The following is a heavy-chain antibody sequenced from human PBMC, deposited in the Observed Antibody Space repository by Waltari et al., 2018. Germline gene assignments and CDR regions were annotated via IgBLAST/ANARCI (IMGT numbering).Heavy chain of an antibody. V-gene: IGHV4-4*07. CDR3: ARDAVVPAASYYYYYYMDV. D-gene: IGHD2-2*01. CDR1: GGSISSYY. CDR2: IYTSGSI. Sequence: QVQLQESGPGLVKPSETLSLTCTVSGGSISSYYWSWIRQPAGKGLDWIGRIYTSGSINYNPSLKSRVTMSVDTSKNQFSLKLSSVTAADTAVYYCARDAVVPAASYYYYYYMDVWGKGTTVTISS. J-gene: IGHJ6*03.